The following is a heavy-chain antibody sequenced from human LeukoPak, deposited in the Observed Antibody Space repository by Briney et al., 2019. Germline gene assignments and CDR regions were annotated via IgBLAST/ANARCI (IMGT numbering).Heavy chain of an antibody. CDR2: ISSSSSYI. Sequence: NPGGSLRLSCAAAGITFSSYSMNWVRQAPGKGLEWVSSISSSSSYIYYADSVKGRFTISRDNAKNSLFLQMNSLRAEDTAVYYCARVLRYCSGGNCYSGGLGYMDVWGKGTTVTISS. D-gene: IGHD2-15*01. CDR1: GITFSSYS. J-gene: IGHJ6*03. CDR3: ARVLRYCSGGNCYSGGLGYMDV. V-gene: IGHV3-21*04.